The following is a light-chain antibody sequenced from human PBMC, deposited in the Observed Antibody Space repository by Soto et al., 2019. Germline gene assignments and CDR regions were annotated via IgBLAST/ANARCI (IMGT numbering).Light chain of an antibody. Sequence: EIVMRQFPDTLTMSPRERATLSCRARQSVSSHLAWYQQTPRKAPRPLIHGASTRATGIPASLSGSGSATEFTLTIRRLQSEYFAVDYCQQYNTCWTFGQGTK. CDR3: QQYNTCWT. CDR1: QSVSSH. CDR2: GAS. J-gene: IGKJ1*01. V-gene: IGKV3-15*01.